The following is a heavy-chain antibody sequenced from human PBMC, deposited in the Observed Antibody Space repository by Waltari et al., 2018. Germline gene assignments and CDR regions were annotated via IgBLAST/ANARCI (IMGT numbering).Heavy chain of an antibody. Sequence: VRLVESGGGLVQAGGSLRRSWASSGFTFTRYAMSWVRQAPGKGLEWVSAISGSGGATYYADSMKGRFTISRDNSKNTVYLQINSLRAEDTAIYYCKGQTDYWGQGTLVTVSS. CDR1: GFTFTRYA. CDR3: KGQTDY. V-gene: IGHV3-23*04. CDR2: ISGSGGAT. J-gene: IGHJ4*02.